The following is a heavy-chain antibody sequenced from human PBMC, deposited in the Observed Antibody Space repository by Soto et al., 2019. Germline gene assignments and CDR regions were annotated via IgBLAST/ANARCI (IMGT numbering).Heavy chain of an antibody. CDR3: ARGTVLVVAANKYTDAFDF. D-gene: IGHD2-15*01. J-gene: IGHJ3*01. Sequence: NPSETLSLTCTVSGGSISSYYWNWIRQSPGKGLEWIGYMYYSGSTKYNPSLKSQVTISVDTSKNQFSLNLRSVTAADTAVYYCARGTVLVVAANKYTDAFDFWGQGTMVTVSS. CDR2: MYYSGST. V-gene: IGHV4-59*01. CDR1: GGSISSYY.